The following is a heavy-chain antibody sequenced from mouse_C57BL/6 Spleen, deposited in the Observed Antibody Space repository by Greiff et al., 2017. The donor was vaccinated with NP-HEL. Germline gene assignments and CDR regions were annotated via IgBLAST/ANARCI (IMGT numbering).Heavy chain of an antibody. CDR3: ARGTAQATFDY. J-gene: IGHJ2*01. V-gene: IGHV3-1*01. Sequence: DVQLVESGPGMVKPSQSLSLTCTVTGYSITSGYDWHWIRHFPGNKLEWMGYISYSGSTNYNPSLKSRISITHDTSKNHFFLKLNSVTTEDTATYYCARGTAQATFDYWGQGTTLTVSS. D-gene: IGHD3-2*02. CDR2: ISYSGST. CDR1: GYSITSGYD.